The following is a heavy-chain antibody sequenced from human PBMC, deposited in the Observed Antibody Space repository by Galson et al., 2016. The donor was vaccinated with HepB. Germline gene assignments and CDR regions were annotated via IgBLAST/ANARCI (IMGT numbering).Heavy chain of an antibody. Sequence: SLRLSCAASGFIVSNDYMNWVRQAPGKGLEWLSVSYGAGSTYYAESVRGRFTISRDNSKNSVFLQMNNLRAEDTAVYYCARDPGFRNGMNVWGQGTTVTVSS. CDR1: GFIVSNDY. CDR3: ARDPGFRNGMNV. J-gene: IGHJ6*02. V-gene: IGHV3-53*01. CDR2: SYGAGST.